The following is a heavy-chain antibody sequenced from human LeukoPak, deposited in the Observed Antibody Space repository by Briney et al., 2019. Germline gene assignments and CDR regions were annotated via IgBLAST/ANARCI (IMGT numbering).Heavy chain of an antibody. CDR1: GGSISSGSYY. V-gene: IGHV4-31*03. J-gene: IGHJ3*02. Sequence: SQTLSLTCSVSGGSISSGSYYWSWIRQHPGKGLEWIGYTYYSGSTYYNPSLKSRVTISVDTSKNQFSPKLNSVTAADTAVYYCARLYDSFRAFDIWGQGTIITVSS. D-gene: IGHD2-8*01. CDR3: ARLYDSFRAFDI. CDR2: TYYSGST.